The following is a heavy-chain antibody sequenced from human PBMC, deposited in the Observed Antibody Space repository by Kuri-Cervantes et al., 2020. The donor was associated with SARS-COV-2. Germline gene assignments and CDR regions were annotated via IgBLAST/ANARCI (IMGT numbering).Heavy chain of an antibody. CDR2: VNHSGTT. V-gene: IGHV4-61*10. CDR1: GGSISSSSYY. D-gene: IGHD3-10*01. CDR3: ARERGDYGSGSYS. J-gene: IGHJ4*02. Sequence: SETLSLTCTVSGGSISSSSYYWSWIRQPAGKGLEWIGEVNHSGTTNYNPSLRSRVTSSVDTSKKKFSLKLYSVTAADTAVYYCARERGDYGSGSYSWGQGTLVTVSS.